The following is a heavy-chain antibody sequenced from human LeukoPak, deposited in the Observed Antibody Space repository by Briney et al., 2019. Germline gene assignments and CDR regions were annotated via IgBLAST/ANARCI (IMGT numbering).Heavy chain of an antibody. Sequence: GESLRLSCAASGFAFSDSWMTWIRQAPGKGLEWVAFIKGDGSAKKYVDSVKGRFTISRDNAKNPLFLQMNSLRAEDTAVYYCARDRGWIQHDIWGQGTMVTVSS. V-gene: IGHV3-7*01. CDR1: GFAFSDSW. CDR3: ARDRGWIQHDI. D-gene: IGHD5-18*01. J-gene: IGHJ3*02. CDR2: IKGDGSAK.